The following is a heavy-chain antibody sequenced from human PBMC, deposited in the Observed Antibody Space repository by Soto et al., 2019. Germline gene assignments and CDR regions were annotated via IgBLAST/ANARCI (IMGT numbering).Heavy chain of an antibody. Sequence: PGGSLRLSCTTSGFTFISYAIIWFRQAPGKGLEWVSGVSGSGDSTYYADSVKGRFIISRDNSKSTLYLQMNSLRVEDTAVYYCVKLCRSYCFDHWGQGTLVTVSS. CDR2: VSGSGDST. V-gene: IGHV3-23*01. CDR1: GFTFISYA. D-gene: IGHD1-26*01. J-gene: IGHJ4*02. CDR3: VKLCRSYCFDH.